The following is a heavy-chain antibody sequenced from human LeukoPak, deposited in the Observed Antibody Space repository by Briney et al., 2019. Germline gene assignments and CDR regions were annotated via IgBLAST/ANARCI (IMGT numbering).Heavy chain of an antibody. CDR3: ARDHGYSSSWYPYYFDY. CDR1: GFTFSSYS. D-gene: IGHD6-13*01. J-gene: IGHJ4*02. V-gene: IGHV3-21*01. CDR2: ISSSSSYI. Sequence: PGGSLRLSCAASGFTFSSYSMNWVRQAPGKGLEWVSPISSSSSYIYYADSVKGRFTISRDNAKNSLYLQMNSLRAEDTAVYYCARDHGYSSSWYPYYFDYWGQGTLVTVSS.